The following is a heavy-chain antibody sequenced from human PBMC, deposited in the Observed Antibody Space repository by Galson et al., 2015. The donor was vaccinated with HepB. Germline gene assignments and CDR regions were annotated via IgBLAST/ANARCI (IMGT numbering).Heavy chain of an antibody. V-gene: IGHV2-5*02. J-gene: IGHJ4*02. CDR2: IYWDDDK. D-gene: IGHD4-17*01. CDR3: AHSLGNGYGDLYYFDY. Sequence: PALVKPTQTLTLTCTFSGFSLSTSGVGVGWIRQPPGKALEWLALIYWDDDKRYSLSLKSRLTITKDTSKNQVVLTMTNMDPVDTATYYCAHSLGNGYGDLYYFDYWGQGTLVTVSS. CDR1: GFSLSTSGVG.